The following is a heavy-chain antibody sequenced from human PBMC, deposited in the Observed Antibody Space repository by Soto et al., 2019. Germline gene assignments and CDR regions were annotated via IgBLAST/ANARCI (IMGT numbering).Heavy chain of an antibody. Sequence: ASVKVSCKVSGGAFTNYSLNWVRHAPGQGLEWLGGIIPLHNTSNYSLKLLGRGSVTADISSNTVYMHLSGLTSDDTATYYCAIWSNWNPLYYRGMDVWGQGTTVTVSS. CDR3: AIWSNWNPLYYRGMDV. J-gene: IGHJ6*02. CDR1: GGAFTNYS. D-gene: IGHD1-20*01. CDR2: IIPLHNTS. V-gene: IGHV1-69*08.